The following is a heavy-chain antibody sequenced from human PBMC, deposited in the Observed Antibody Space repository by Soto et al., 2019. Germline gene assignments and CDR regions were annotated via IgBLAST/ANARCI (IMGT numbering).Heavy chain of an antibody. D-gene: IGHD1-7*01. CDR1: GFVFSDYG. J-gene: IGHJ4*02. CDR2: ISSNGGST. CDR3: AKDRWNYDYFDF. V-gene: IGHV3-64D*06. Sequence: GGSLRLSCAASGFVFSDYGMHWVRQAPGKGLEYVSAISSNGGSTYYADSVKGRFTISRDNSKNTLYLQMSSLRAEDTAVYYCAKDRWNYDYFDFWGQGTLVTVSS.